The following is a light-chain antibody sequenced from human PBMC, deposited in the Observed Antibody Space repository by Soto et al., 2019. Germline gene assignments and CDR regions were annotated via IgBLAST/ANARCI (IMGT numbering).Light chain of an antibody. Sequence: QAVVTQPASVSGSPGQSITISCTGTSRDVGGYNYVSWYQQHPGKAPKLMIYDVSNRPSGVSNRFSGSKSGNTASLTISGLQAEDEADYYCSSYTSSSTLYVFGTGTKLTVL. CDR3: SSYTSSSTLYV. V-gene: IGLV2-14*01. CDR1: SRDVGGYNY. J-gene: IGLJ1*01. CDR2: DVS.